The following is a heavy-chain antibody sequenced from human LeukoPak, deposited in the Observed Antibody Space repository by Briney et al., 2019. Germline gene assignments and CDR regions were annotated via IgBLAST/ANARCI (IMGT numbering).Heavy chain of an antibody. Sequence: SETLSLTCTVSGGSISSDGYYWNWIRQRPGKGLEWIGNIYYSGSTYYNPSLKSRVSISLDTSQNQFSLKLSSVTAADTAVYYCARERRLERDFDYWGQGTLVTVSS. CDR3: ARERRLERDFDY. J-gene: IGHJ4*02. D-gene: IGHD1-1*01. V-gene: IGHV4-31*03. CDR2: IYYSGST. CDR1: GGSISSDGYY.